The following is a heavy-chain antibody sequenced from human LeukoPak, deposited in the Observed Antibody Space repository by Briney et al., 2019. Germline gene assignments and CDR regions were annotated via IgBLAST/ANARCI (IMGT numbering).Heavy chain of an antibody. CDR2: ISDSGTTI. J-gene: IGHJ6*03. CDR3: ARDGSPWDYYYYYMDV. D-gene: IGHD2-15*01. Sequence: GGSLRLSCAASGFTFSDNYMSWIRQAPGKGLEWVSYISDSGTTIYHAESVKGRFTISRDNAKNSLYLQMNSLRAEDTAVYYCARDGSPWDYYYYYMDVWGKGTTVTVSS. CDR1: GFTFSDNY. V-gene: IGHV3-11*04.